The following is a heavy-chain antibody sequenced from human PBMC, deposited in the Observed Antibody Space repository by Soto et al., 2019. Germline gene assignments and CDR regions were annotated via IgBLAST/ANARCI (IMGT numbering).Heavy chain of an antibody. J-gene: IGHJ3*02. V-gene: IGHV1-2*02. D-gene: IGHD6-6*01. CDR2: INPNSGGT. CDR3: ARCRSLAARWSAFDI. CDR1: GYTFTGYY. Sequence: GASVKVSCKASGYTFTGYYMHWVRQAPGQGLEWMGWINPNSGGTNYAQKFQGRVTMTRDTSISTAYMELSRLRSDDTAVYYCARCRSLAARWSAFDIWGQGTMVTVSS.